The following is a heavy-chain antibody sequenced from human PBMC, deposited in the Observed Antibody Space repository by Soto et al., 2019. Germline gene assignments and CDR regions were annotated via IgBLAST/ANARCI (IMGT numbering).Heavy chain of an antibody. CDR3: ARVYGDATH. CDR1: GYTFSSCD. CDR2: MNPKSGNR. Sequence: QVQLVQSGAEVKKPGASVKVSCKASGYTFSSCDINWVRQATGQGLEWMGWMNPKSGNRGYAQKFQGRVTMTRDTSITTAYMELSNLRSEDTAVYYCARVYGDATHWGQGTLVTVSS. J-gene: IGHJ1*01. V-gene: IGHV1-8*01. D-gene: IGHD4-17*01.